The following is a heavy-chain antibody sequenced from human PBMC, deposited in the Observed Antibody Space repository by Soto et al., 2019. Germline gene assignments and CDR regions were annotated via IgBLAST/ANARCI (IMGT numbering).Heavy chain of an antibody. J-gene: IGHJ3*02. V-gene: IGHV3-7*01. CDR2: IKQDGSEK. CDR1: GFTFSSYW. CDR3: ARDLGYYGSGSRRALGAFDI. D-gene: IGHD3-10*01. Sequence: GGSLRLSCAASGFTFSSYWMSWVRQAPGKGLEWVANIKQDGSEKYYVDSVKARFTISRDNAKNSLYLQMNSLRAEDTAVYYCARDLGYYGSGSRRALGAFDIWGQGTMVTVSS.